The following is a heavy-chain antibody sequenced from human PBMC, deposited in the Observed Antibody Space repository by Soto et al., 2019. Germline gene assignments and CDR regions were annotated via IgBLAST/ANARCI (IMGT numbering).Heavy chain of an antibody. CDR2: ISSSSSYI. Sequence: GGSLRLSCAASGFTFSSYSMNWVRQAPGKGLEWVSSISSSSSYIYYADSVKGRFTISRDNAKNSLYLQMNSLRAEDTAVYYCARALVVVTAYFDYWGQGTLVTVSS. J-gene: IGHJ4*02. D-gene: IGHD2-21*02. CDR1: GFTFSSYS. CDR3: ARALVVVTAYFDY. V-gene: IGHV3-21*01.